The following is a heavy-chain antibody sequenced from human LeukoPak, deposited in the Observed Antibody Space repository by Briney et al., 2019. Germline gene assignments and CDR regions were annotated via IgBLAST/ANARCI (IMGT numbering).Heavy chain of an antibody. CDR3: ARADCGSTSCYLYCFDY. CDR1: GFTLSSYS. CDR2: ISSGSTTK. V-gene: IGHV3-48*04. J-gene: IGHJ4*02. Sequence: GGSLRLSCAASGFTLSSYSMNWVCQAPGKGLEGISYISSGSTTKYYADSVKGRFTISRDNAKNSLYLQMNSLRAEDTAVYYCARADCGSTSCYLYCFDYSGQGTLVTVSS. D-gene: IGHD2-2*01.